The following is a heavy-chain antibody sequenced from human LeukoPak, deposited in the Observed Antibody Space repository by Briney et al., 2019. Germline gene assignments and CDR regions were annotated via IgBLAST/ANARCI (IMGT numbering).Heavy chain of an antibody. CDR2: IYFSGET. D-gene: IGHD2/OR15-2a*01. J-gene: IGHJ3*01. CDR1: RGSMSGYY. V-gene: IGHV4-59*01. Sequence: SETLSLTCTVSRGSMSGYYWNWIRQPPGKALEWIGYIYFSGETNYNPSLKNRFTISLDTSKNQFSLKVRPVTAADTAFYYCARAGTQDRVIFDFWGQGTMVTVS. CDR3: ARAGTQDRVIFDF.